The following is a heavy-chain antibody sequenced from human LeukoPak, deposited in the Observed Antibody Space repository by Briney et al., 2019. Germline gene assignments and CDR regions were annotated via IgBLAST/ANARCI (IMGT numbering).Heavy chain of an antibody. J-gene: IGHJ5*02. V-gene: IGHV1-2*02. D-gene: IGHD6-6*01. CDR2: INPNSGGT. Sequence: ASVKVSCKASGYTFTGYYMHWVRQAPGQGLEWMGWINPNSGGTNYAQKFQGRVTMTRDTSISTAYMELSRLRSDDTAVYYCARARRQAASPGRIAAQNWFDPWGQGTLVTVSS. CDR1: GYTFTGYY. CDR3: ARARRQAASPGRIAAQNWFDP.